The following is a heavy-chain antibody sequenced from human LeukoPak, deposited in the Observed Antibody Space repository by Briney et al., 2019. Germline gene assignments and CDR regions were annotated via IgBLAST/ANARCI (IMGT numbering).Heavy chain of an antibody. CDR2: IYTSGST. D-gene: IGHD2-2*01. V-gene: IGHV4-4*09. CDR3: ARLLVVPDASWFAP. CDR1: GGSISSYY. Sequence: PSETLSLTCTVSGGSISSYYWSWIRQPPGKGLEWIGYIYTSGSTNYNPSLKSRVTISVDTSKNQFSLKLSSVTAADTAVYYCARLLVVPDASWFAPWGQGTLVTVSS. J-gene: IGHJ5*02.